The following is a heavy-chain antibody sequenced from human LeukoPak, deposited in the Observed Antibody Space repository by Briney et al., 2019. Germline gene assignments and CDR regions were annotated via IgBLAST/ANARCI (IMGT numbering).Heavy chain of an antibody. CDR2: IKQDGSEK. V-gene: IGHV3-7*01. Sequence: GGSLRLSCAASGFTFSDYWLSWVRQAPGKGLEWVANIKQDGSEKYYVDSVKGRFTISRDNAKNSLYLQMNSLRAEDTAVYYCARVQAADDHWGQGNLVTVSS. CDR3: ARVQAADDH. CDR1: GFTFSDYW. J-gene: IGHJ5*02. D-gene: IGHD6-13*01.